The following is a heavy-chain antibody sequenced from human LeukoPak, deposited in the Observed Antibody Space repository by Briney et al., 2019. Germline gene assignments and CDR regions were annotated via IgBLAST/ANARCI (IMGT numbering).Heavy chain of an antibody. CDR1: GFTFSSYS. CDR3: TTHCGSGWSYFDY. D-gene: IGHD6-19*01. Sequence: GGSLRLSCAASGFTFSSYSMNWVRQAPGKGLEWVSTITGSGGSTYYADSVKGRCSISRVNSQNTLYLQMNSLRVEDTALYSCTTHCGSGWSYFDYWGQGTLVTVSS. V-gene: IGHV3-23*01. CDR2: ITGSGGST. J-gene: IGHJ4*02.